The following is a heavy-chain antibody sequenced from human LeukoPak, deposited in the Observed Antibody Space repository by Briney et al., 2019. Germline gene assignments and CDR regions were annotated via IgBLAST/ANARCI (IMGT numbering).Heavy chain of an antibody. CDR1: GFAFSSNY. CDR2: LYGGGGS. D-gene: IGHD6-13*01. V-gene: IGHV3-53*01. J-gene: IGHJ3*02. Sequence: PGGSLRLSCAASGFAFSSNYMSWVRQAPGKGLEWVSVLYGGGGSYYADSVKGRFTVSRDNAKNSLYLQMNSLRAEDTAVYYCAAAADDAFDIWGQGTMVTVSS. CDR3: AAAADDAFDI.